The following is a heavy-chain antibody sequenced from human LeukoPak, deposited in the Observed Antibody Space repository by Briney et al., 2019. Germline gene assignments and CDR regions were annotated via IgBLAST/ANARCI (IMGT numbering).Heavy chain of an antibody. V-gene: IGHV3-23*01. CDR1: GLSFSTYA. CDR3: AKIQGASSSGYYGAFVI. D-gene: IGHD3-22*01. CDR2: ISASGGST. J-gene: IGHJ3*02. Sequence: GGSLRLSCAASGLSFSTYAMGWVRQAPGKGLEWVSGISASGGSTYYADSVKGRFTISRDNSKSTLHLQMNSLRDEDTAVYYCAKIQGASSSGYYGAFVIWGQGTMVTVSS.